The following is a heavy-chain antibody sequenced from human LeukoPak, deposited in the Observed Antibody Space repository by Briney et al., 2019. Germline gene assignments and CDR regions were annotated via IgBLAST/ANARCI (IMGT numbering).Heavy chain of an antibody. CDR3: ASKAAAGLFDY. V-gene: IGHV3-30*01. D-gene: IGHD6-13*01. Sequence: GSLRLSCAASGFTFSSYAMHWVRQAPGKGLEWVAVISYDGSNKYYADSVKGRFTISRDNSKNTLYLQMNSLRAEDTAVYYCASKAAAGLFDYWGQGTLVTVSS. CDR2: ISYDGSNK. CDR1: GFTFSSYA. J-gene: IGHJ4*02.